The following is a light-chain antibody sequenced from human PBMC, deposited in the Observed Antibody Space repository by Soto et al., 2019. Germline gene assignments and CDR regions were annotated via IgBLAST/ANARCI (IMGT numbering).Light chain of an antibody. CDR1: QSISSY. CDR3: QQTYSTPFT. Sequence: DIQMTQSPSSLSASVGDRVTITCRASQSISSYLNWYQQKPGKAPNLLIFGVSSLQSGVPSRFSGSASGTDFTLTISSLQPEDFATYYCQQTYSTPFTFGGGTKVEIK. J-gene: IGKJ4*01. CDR2: GVS. V-gene: IGKV1-39*01.